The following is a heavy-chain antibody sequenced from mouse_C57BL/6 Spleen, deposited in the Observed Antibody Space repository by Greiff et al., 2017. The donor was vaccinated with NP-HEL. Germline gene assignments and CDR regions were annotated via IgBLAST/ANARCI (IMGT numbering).Heavy chain of an antibody. D-gene: IGHD2-4*01. Sequence: VQLQQSGPELVKPGASVKISCKASGYSFTDYNMNWVKQSNGKSLEWIGVINPNYGTTSYNQKFKGKDTLTVDQSSSSAYMQLNSLTSENTAVYYCTSYDYAWFAYWGQGTLVTVS. CDR2: INPNYGTT. J-gene: IGHJ3*01. CDR3: TSYDYAWFAY. V-gene: IGHV1-39*01. CDR1: GYSFTDYN.